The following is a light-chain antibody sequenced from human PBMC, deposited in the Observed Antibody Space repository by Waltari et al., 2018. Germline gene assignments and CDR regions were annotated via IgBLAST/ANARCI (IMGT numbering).Light chain of an antibody. CDR3: QQYHTYPYT. J-gene: IGKJ2*01. CDR2: MAS. Sequence: DIQMTQSPSTLSASIGHTVTITCRASQTVTNWLAWYQQKPGQAPKVLIYMASTLDSGVPSRFSGSGYGTHFTLTITSLQPDDVAAYHCQQYHTYPYTFGQGTKLEIK. CDR1: QTVTNW. V-gene: IGKV1-5*03.